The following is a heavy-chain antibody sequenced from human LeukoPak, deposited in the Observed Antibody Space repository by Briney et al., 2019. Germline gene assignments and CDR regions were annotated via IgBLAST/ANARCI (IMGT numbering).Heavy chain of an antibody. Sequence: ASETLSLTCTVSGGSISSYYWSWIRQPPGKGLEWIGSIYYSGSTYYNPSLKSRATISVDTSKNQFSLKLSSVTAADTAVYYCARQSVFGFGELFPFDPWGQGTLVTVSS. CDR3: ARQSVFGFGELFPFDP. CDR1: GGSISSYY. J-gene: IGHJ5*02. D-gene: IGHD3-10*01. CDR2: IYYSGST. V-gene: IGHV4-39*01.